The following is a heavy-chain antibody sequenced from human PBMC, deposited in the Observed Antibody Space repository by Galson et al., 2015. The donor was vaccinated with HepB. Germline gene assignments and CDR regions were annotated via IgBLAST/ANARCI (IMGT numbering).Heavy chain of an antibody. D-gene: IGHD3-10*01. J-gene: IGHJ6*02. Sequence: QSGAEVKKPGESLKISCKGSGYSFTSYWIGWVRQMPGKGLEWMGIIYPGNSDTRYSPSFQGQVTISADKSISTAYLQWSSLKASDTAMYYCARPLSNTMVRGVTHHYYYGMDVWGQGTTVTVSS. CDR2: IYPGNSDT. CDR3: ARPLSNTMVRGVTHHYYYGMDV. V-gene: IGHV5-51*01. CDR1: GYSFTSYW.